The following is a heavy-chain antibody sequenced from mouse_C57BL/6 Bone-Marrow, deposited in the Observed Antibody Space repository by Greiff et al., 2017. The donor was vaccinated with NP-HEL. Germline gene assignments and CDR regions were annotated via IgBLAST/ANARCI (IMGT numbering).Heavy chain of an antibody. V-gene: IGHV3-6*01. Sequence: EVQLQESGPGLVKPSQSLSLTCSVTGYSITSGYYWNWIRQFPGNKLEWRGYIRYDGGNNYNPYLKNRISITGDTSKNQFSLKLYMETTEDTATDYGANCHDCGSSPYWYFDVWGTGTTVTVSS. CDR3: ANCHDCGSSPYWYFDV. D-gene: IGHD1-1*01. J-gene: IGHJ1*03. CDR2: IRYDGGN. CDR1: GYSITSGYY.